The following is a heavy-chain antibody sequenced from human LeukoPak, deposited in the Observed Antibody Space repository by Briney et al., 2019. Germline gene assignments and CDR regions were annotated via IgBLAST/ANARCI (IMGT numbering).Heavy chain of an antibody. J-gene: IGHJ3*02. CDR1: GFTFSSYE. Sequence: PGGSLRLSCAASGFTFSSYEMNWVRQAPGKGLEWVSYISSSGSTIYYADSVKGRFTISRDNAKNSLYLQMNSLRAEDTAVYYCATLVQLERLGDAFDIWGQGTMVTVSS. CDR2: ISSSGSTI. V-gene: IGHV3-48*03. CDR3: ATLVQLERLGDAFDI. D-gene: IGHD1-1*01.